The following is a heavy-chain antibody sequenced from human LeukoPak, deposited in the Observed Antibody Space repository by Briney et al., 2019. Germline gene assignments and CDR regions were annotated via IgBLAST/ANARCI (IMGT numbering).Heavy chain of an antibody. CDR2: ISSSGSIK. CDR3: ARDPGDDAYDI. Sequence: PGGSLRLSCAASGFTFSSFEFNWVRLAPGKGPEWVSYISSSGSIKYYRDSVKGRFTISRDNAKNLLYLQMNSLRGEDTAVYYCARDPGDDAYDIWGQGTMVTVS. CDR1: GFTFSSFE. J-gene: IGHJ3*02. V-gene: IGHV3-48*03. D-gene: IGHD1-14*01.